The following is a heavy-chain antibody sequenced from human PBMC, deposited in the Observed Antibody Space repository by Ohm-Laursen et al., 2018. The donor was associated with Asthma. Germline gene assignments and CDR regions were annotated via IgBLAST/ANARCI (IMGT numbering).Heavy chain of an antibody. Sequence: SLRLSCAASGFSFGTFAMSWVRQPPGKGLEFVPDISGNGGVITNADSVKGRFTTSRDNSKNTVYLQMNSLRAEDTAVYYCAKDRVYGDGLLAYDYWGQGTLVTVSP. D-gene: IGHD2-8*01. CDR2: ISGNGGVI. CDR1: GFSFGTFA. CDR3: AKDRVYGDGLLAYDY. J-gene: IGHJ4*02. V-gene: IGHV3-23*01.